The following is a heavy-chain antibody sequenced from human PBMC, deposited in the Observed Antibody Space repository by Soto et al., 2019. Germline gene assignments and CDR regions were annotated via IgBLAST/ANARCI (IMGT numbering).Heavy chain of an antibody. CDR1: GGIFSTYA. D-gene: IGHD3-10*01. CDR3: ARDRDDYGSGNYYNRIDF. V-gene: IGHV1-69*01. J-gene: IGHJ4*02. CDR2: IIPLLGTP. Sequence: QVQLVQSGAEVKKPGSSVKVSCKASGGIFSTYAISWLRQAPGQGFEWMGGIIPLLGTPNYAQRFQGRVTITADESTSTAYMELSRLRSEHTAVYYCARDRDDYGSGNYYNRIDFWGQGTLVTVSS.